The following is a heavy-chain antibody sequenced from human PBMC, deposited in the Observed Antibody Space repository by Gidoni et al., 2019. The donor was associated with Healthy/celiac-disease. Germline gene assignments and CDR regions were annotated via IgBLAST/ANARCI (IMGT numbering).Heavy chain of an antibody. J-gene: IGHJ4*02. CDR3: ARAEYSGYDFIY. CDR1: GGSISSYY. D-gene: IGHD5-12*01. Sequence: QVQLQESGPGLVKPSEPLSLTCTVSGGSISSYYWSWIRQPPGKGLEWIGYIYYSGSTNYNPSLKSRVTISVDTSKNQFSLKLSSVTAADTAVYYCARAEYSGYDFIYWGQGTLVTVSS. V-gene: IGHV4-59*01. CDR2: IYYSGST.